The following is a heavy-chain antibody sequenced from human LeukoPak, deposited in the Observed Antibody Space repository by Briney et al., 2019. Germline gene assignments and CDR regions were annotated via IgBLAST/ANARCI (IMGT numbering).Heavy chain of an antibody. CDR3: ARGEVDYGDYAWFDP. J-gene: IGHJ5*02. V-gene: IGHV4-34*01. CDR1: GGSFSGYY. Sequence: SETLSLTCAVYGGSFSGYYWSWIRQPPGKGLEWIGEINHSGSTNYNPSLKSRVTISVDTSKNQFSLKLSSVTAADTAVYYCARGEVDYGDYAWFDPWGQGTLVTVSS. CDR2: INHSGST. D-gene: IGHD4-17*01.